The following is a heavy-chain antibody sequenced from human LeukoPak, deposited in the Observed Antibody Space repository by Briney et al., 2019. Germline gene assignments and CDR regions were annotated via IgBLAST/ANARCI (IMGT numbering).Heavy chain of an antibody. CDR1: GFTFSSYW. J-gene: IGHJ5*02. CDR2: IKQDGSEE. V-gene: IGHV3-7*01. CDR3: ARDCYFGSGSYNWFDP. Sequence: PGGSLRLSCAASGFTFSSYWMSWVRQAPGKGLEWVANIKQDGSEEYYVDSVKGRFTISRDNAKNSLYLQMNSLRAEDSAVYYCARDCYFGSGSYNWFDPWGQGTLDTVSS. D-gene: IGHD3-10*01.